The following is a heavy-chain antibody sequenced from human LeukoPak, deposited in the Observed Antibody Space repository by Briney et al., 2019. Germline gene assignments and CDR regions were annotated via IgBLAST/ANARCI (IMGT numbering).Heavy chain of an antibody. CDR2: IIPIFGTA. J-gene: IGHJ6*02. D-gene: IGHD2-21*01. CDR1: GGTFSSYA. Sequence: ASVKVSCKASGGTFSSYAISWVRQAPGQGLEWMGGIIPIFGTANYAQKFQGRVTITADESTSTAYMELSSLRSEDTAVYYCARDDGVVVGSYYYYYGMDVWGQGTTVTVSS. CDR3: ARDDGVVVGSYYYYYGMDV. V-gene: IGHV1-69*01.